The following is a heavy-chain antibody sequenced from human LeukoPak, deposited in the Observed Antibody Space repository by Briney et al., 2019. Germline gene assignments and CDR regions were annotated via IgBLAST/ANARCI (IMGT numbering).Heavy chain of an antibody. J-gene: IGHJ4*02. CDR2: IKSKTDGGTT. CDR3: TFIMGATDSVY. D-gene: IGHD1-26*01. V-gene: IGHV3-15*01. CDR1: GFTFSNAW. Sequence: GGSLRLSCAASGFTFSNAWMSWVRQAPGKGLEWVGRIKSKTDGGTTDYAAPVKGRFTISRDDSKNTLYLQMNSLKTEDTAVYYCTFIMGATDSVYWGQGTLVTVSS.